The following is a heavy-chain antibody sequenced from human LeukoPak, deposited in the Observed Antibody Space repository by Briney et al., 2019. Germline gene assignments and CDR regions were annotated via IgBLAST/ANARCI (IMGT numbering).Heavy chain of an antibody. Sequence: GGSLRLSCAAPGFTFSSYWMSWVRQAPGKGLEWVANIKQDGSEKYYVDSVKGRFTISRDNAKNSLYLQMNSLRAEDTAVYYCARDHVAGGSGSYYHSPWGQGTLVTVSS. CDR1: GFTFSSYW. CDR3: ARDHVAGGSGSYYHSP. J-gene: IGHJ5*02. V-gene: IGHV3-7*03. D-gene: IGHD3-10*01. CDR2: IKQDGSEK.